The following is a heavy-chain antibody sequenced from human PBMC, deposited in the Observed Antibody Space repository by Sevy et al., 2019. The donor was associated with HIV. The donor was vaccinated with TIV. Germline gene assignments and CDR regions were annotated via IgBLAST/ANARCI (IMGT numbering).Heavy chain of an antibody. V-gene: IGHV4-39*01. CDR2: IYHSGST. D-gene: IGHD6-25*01. Sequence: SETLSLTCTVSGGSISSSSYYWGWIRQPPGKGLEWIGTIYHSGSTYYNPSLKRRVTISVDTSKDQFSLKFTSVTAADTSLYYCARVSWYSSGWLWFDNWGQGTLVTVSS. J-gene: IGHJ5*02. CDR1: GGSISSSSYY. CDR3: ARVSWYSSGWLWFDN.